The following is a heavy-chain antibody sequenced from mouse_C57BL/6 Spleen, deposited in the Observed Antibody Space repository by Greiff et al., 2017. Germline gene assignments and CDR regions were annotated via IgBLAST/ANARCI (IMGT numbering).Heavy chain of an antibody. Sequence: QVQLKQPGAELVKPGASVKVSCKASGYTFTSYWMHWVKQRPGQGLEWIGRIHPSDSDTNYNQKFKGKATLTVDKSSSTAYMQLSSLTSEDSAVYYCAINKCYYDYDGFAYWGQGTLVTVSA. CDR2: IHPSDSDT. CDR1: GYTFTSYW. J-gene: IGHJ3*01. CDR3: AINKCYYDYDGFAY. D-gene: IGHD2-4*01. V-gene: IGHV1-74*01.